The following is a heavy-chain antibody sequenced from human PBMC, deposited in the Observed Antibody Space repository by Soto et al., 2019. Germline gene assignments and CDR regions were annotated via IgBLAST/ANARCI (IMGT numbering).Heavy chain of an antibody. CDR3: ARDRGYGSGSYWNYYGMDV. V-gene: IGHV4-59*12. D-gene: IGHD3-10*01. J-gene: IGHJ6*02. Sequence: SETLSLTCIVSGDSMSSYYWSWIRQPPGKGLEWIGYIYYSGSTYYNPSLKSRVTISVDTSKNQFSLKLSSVTAADTAVYYCARDRGYGSGSYWNYYGMDVWGQGTTVTVSS. CDR2: IYYSGST. CDR1: GDSMSSYY.